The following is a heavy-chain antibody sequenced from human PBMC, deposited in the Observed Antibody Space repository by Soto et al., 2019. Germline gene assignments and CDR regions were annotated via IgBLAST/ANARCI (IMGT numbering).Heavy chain of an antibody. Sequence: GGSLRLPCAASGFTFSSYAMSWVRQAPGKGLEWVSAISGSGGSTYYADSVKGRFTISRDNSKNTLYLQMNSLRAEDTAVYYCAKGLIDYGDLGDWGKGTTVTVSS. CDR2: ISGSGGST. J-gene: IGHJ6*04. CDR1: GFTFSSYA. V-gene: IGHV3-23*01. CDR3: AKGLIDYGDLGD. D-gene: IGHD4-17*01.